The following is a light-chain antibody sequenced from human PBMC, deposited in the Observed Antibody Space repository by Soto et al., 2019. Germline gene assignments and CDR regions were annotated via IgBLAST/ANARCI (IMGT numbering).Light chain of an antibody. Sequence: QAVLAQPASVSRSPGQSITISCAGTRDDMGAYDYVSWYQQHPGNAPKLLVYEVANRPSGVSDRFSGSKSGNTASLTISGLPAEDEADYYCNSYINSSAVVFGGGTKVTVL. CDR3: NSYINSSAVV. V-gene: IGLV2-14*01. CDR1: RDDMGAYDY. CDR2: EVA. J-gene: IGLJ2*01.